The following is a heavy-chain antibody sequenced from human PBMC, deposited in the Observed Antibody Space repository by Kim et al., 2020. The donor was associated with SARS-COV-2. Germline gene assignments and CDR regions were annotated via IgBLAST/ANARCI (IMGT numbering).Heavy chain of an antibody. J-gene: IGHJ3*02. Sequence: ASVKVSCKASGYTFTGYYMHWVRQAPGQGLEWMGRINPNSGGTNYAQKFQGRVTMTRDTSISTAYMELSRLRSDDTAVYYCARDFGYDYDILTGRDAFDIWGQGTMVTVSS. D-gene: IGHD3-9*01. V-gene: IGHV1-2*06. CDR2: INPNSGGT. CDR3: ARDFGYDYDILTGRDAFDI. CDR1: GYTFTGYY.